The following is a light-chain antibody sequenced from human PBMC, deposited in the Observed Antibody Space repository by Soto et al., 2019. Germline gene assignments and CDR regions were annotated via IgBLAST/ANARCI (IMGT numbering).Light chain of an antibody. CDR2: RAS. J-gene: IGKJ4*01. V-gene: IGKV1-5*03. CDR1: QSISSW. CDR3: QQYNSYPLT. Sequence: DIQMTQSPSTLSASVGDRVTITCRASQSISSWLAWYQLKPGKAPKLLIYRASTLQSGVPSRFGGSGSGTEFTLTISSLQPDDFAAYYYQQYNSYPLTFGGGTKVEIK.